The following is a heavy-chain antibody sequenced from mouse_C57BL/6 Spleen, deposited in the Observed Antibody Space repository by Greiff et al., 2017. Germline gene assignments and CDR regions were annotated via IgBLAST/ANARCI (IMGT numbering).Heavy chain of an antibody. CDR1: GYTFTSYW. CDR2: IYPGGGSS. V-gene: IGHV1-55*01. CDR3: ARYGHYCARSSYGSPFDY. D-gene: IGHD1-1*01. J-gene: IGHJ2*01. Sequence: VKLQQSGAELVKPGASVKMSCKASGYTFTSYWITWVKQRPGQGLEWIGDIYPGGGSSNYNEKFKGKATLTVDTSSSTAYMQLSNLTSEVSAVYYCARYGHYCARSSYGSPFDYWGQGTTLTVSS.